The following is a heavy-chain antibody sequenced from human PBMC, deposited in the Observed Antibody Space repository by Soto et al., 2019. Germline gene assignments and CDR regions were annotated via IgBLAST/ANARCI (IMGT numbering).Heavy chain of an antibody. Sequence: QVQLQESGPGLVKPSETLSLTCTVSGGSISSYYWSWIRQPPGKGLEWIGYIYYSGSTNYNPSLKSRVTISVDTSKNQFSLKLSSLTAADTAVYYCAGTIVRFHRAFDIWGQGTMVTVSS. J-gene: IGHJ3*02. V-gene: IGHV4-59*01. CDR3: AGTIVRFHRAFDI. D-gene: IGHD3-16*02. CDR2: IYYSGST. CDR1: GGSISSYY.